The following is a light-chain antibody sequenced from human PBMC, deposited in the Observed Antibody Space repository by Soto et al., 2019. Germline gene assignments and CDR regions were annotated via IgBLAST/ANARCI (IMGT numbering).Light chain of an antibody. J-gene: IGKJ1*01. CDR1: QSVSSSY. V-gene: IGKV3-20*01. CDR3: QQYGSSPPWT. Sequence: EIVLTQSPGTLSLSPGERATHSCRASQSVSSSYLAWYQQRPGQAPRLLIHGASSRATGIPDRFSGSGSGTDFTLTISRLEPEDFAVYYCQQYGSSPPWTFGQGTKVEIK. CDR2: GAS.